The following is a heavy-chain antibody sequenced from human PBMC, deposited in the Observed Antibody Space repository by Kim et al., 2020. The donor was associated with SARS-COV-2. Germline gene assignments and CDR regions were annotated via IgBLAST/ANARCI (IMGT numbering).Heavy chain of an antibody. Sequence: SETLSLTCAVYGGSFSGYYWSWIRQPPGKGLEWIGEINHSGSTNYNPSLKSRVTISVDTSKNQFSLKLSSVTAADTAVYYCARGRWGYSNNWFDPWGQGTLVTVSS. V-gene: IGHV4-34*01. CDR1: GGSFSGYY. D-gene: IGHD4-4*01. J-gene: IGHJ5*02. CDR2: INHSGST. CDR3: ARGRWGYSNNWFDP.